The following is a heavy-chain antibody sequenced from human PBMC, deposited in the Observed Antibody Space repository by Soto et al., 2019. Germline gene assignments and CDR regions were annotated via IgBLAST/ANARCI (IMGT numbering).Heavy chain of an antibody. CDR1: GFTFSTYA. CDR2: ISRSGGST. D-gene: IGHD6-13*01. Sequence: EVQLLESGGGLVQPGGSLRLSCAASGFTFSTYAMSSVRQAPGKGREWVSAISRSGGSTYYADSVKGRFTISRDNSKNTLYVQMNSLRAEDTAVYFCAKLSSPKKDIAAAGPDYWGQGTLVTVSS. J-gene: IGHJ4*02. CDR3: AKLSSPKKDIAAAGPDY. V-gene: IGHV3-23*01.